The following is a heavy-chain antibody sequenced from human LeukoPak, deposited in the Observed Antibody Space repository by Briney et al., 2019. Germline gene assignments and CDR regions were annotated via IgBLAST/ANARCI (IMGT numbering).Heavy chain of an antibody. CDR3: ARLFSGSYYDWEH. Sequence: HPGGSLRLSCAASGFTFSSYWMSWVRQAPGKGLEWVSYISSSSSTIYYADSVKGRFTISRDNAKNSLYLQMNSLRAEDTAVYYCARLFSGSYYDWEHWGQGTLVTVSS. CDR1: GFTFSSYW. V-gene: IGHV3-48*01. J-gene: IGHJ4*02. CDR2: ISSSSSTI. D-gene: IGHD1-26*01.